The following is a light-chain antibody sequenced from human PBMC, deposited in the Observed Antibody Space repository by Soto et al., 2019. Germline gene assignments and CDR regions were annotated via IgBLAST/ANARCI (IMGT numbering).Light chain of an antibody. CDR1: SSDVGGYNF. V-gene: IGLV2-11*01. Sequence: QSALTQPRSVSGSLGQSVTISCTGTSSDVGGYNFVSWYQQHPGKAPKLMIYDVKKRPSGVPDRFSGSKSGETASLTISGLQAEDEADYYCCSYAGTYSWVFGGGTQLTVL. CDR3: CSYAGTYSWV. J-gene: IGLJ3*02. CDR2: DVK.